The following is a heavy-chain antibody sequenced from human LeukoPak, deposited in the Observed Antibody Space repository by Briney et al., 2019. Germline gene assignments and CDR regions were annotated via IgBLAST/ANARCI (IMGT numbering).Heavy chain of an antibody. CDR3: ASNGADSSGLPDTYGMDV. J-gene: IGHJ6*02. Sequence: GGSLRLSCAASGFTVSSNYMSWVRQAPGKGLEWVSVIYSGGSTYYADSVKGRFTISRDNSKNTLYLQMNSLRAEDTAVYYCASNGADSSGLPDTYGMDVWGQGTTVTVSS. CDR1: GFTVSSNY. CDR2: IYSGGST. D-gene: IGHD3-22*01. V-gene: IGHV3-53*01.